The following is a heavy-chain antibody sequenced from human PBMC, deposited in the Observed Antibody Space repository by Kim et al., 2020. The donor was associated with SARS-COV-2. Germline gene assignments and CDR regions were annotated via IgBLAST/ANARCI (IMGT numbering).Heavy chain of an antibody. V-gene: IGHV4-39*01. Sequence: KSRVTISVDTSKNQFSLKLSSVTAADTAVYYCARSGAVYYYGAGTESWDVWGQGTTVTVSS. J-gene: IGHJ6*02. CDR3: ARSGAVYYYGAGTESWDV. D-gene: IGHD3-10*01.